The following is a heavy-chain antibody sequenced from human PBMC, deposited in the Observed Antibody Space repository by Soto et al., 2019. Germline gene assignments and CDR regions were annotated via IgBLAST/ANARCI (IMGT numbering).Heavy chain of an antibody. J-gene: IGHJ6*02. CDR3: ASRGIAAAGTPGYYYGMDV. Sequence: PGESLKISCKGSGYSFTSYWIGWVRQMPGKGLEWMGIIYPGDSDTRYSPSFQGQVTISADKSISTAYLQWSSLKASDTAMYYCASRGIAAAGTPGYYYGMDVWGQGTTVTVSS. CDR1: GYSFTSYW. D-gene: IGHD6-13*01. CDR2: IYPGDSDT. V-gene: IGHV5-51*01.